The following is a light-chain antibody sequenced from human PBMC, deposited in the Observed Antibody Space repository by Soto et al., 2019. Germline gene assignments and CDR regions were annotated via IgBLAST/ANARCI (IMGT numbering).Light chain of an antibody. Sequence: QSALTQPPSASGSPGQSVAICCTGTASDIGGYTFVSWYQQHPGKAPKLLIYDVNKRPSGVPDRFSGSKSGNTASLTVSGLHAEDEADYYCSAHGGTNPYVFGTGTKLTVL. CDR2: DVN. CDR1: ASDIGGYTF. V-gene: IGLV2-8*01. CDR3: SAHGGTNPYV. J-gene: IGLJ1*01.